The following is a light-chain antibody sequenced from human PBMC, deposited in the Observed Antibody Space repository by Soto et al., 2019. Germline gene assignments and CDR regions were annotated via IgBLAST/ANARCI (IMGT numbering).Light chain of an antibody. CDR2: DVS. V-gene: IGLV2-14*01. CDR3: SSYTSSSTPYV. Sequence: QSALTRPASVSGSPGQSITISCTGTNSDVGSSNYVSWYQQHPGKAPKLMIYDVSNRPSGVSNRFSGSKSGNTASLTVSGLQAEDEADYYCSSYTSSSTPYVFGTGTKLTVL. J-gene: IGLJ1*01. CDR1: NSDVGSSNY.